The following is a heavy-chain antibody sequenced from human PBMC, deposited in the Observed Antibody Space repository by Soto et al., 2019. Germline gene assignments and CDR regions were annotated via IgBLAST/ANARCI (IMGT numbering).Heavy chain of an antibody. V-gene: IGHV1-3*01. D-gene: IGHD1-26*01. Sequence: GASVKVSCKASGYTFTSYAMHWVRQAPGQRLEWMGWINAGNGNTKYSQKFQGRVTITRDTSASTAYMELSSLRSEDTAVYYCARGGSLYWYFDLWGRCTLVTVSS. CDR2: INAGNGNT. CDR1: GYTFTSYA. CDR3: ARGGSLYWYFDL. J-gene: IGHJ2*01.